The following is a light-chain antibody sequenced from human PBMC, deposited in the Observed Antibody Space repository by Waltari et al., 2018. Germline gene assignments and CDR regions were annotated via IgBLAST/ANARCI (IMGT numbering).Light chain of an antibody. V-gene: IGKV1-12*01. Sequence: QMTQSPLSVSASIGDRVAISCRASQDIAGWLAWYQQHPGQAPRLLVYAASNLQSGVPSRVSGSGSGTNFTLTINSLQPEDFATYYCQLAQRFPFFGPGTKVDVK. CDR1: QDIAGW. CDR3: QLAQRFPF. J-gene: IGKJ3*01. CDR2: AAS.